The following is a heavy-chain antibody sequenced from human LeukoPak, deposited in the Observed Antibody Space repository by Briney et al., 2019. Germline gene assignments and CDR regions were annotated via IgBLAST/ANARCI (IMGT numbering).Heavy chain of an antibody. CDR3: ARVEGPGIAVAGDGAAFDI. CDR1: GGSISSSSYY. J-gene: IGHJ3*02. CDR2: IYYSGST. D-gene: IGHD6-19*01. Sequence: SETLSLTCTVSGGSISSSSYYWGWIRQPPGKGLEWIGSIYYSGSTYYNPSLKSRVTISVDTSKNQFSLKLSSVTAADTAVYYCARVEGPGIAVAGDGAAFDIWGQGTMVTVSS. V-gene: IGHV4-39*07.